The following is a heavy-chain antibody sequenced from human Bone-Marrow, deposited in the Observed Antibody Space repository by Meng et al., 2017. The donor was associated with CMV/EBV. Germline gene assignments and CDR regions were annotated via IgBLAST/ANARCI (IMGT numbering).Heavy chain of an antibody. J-gene: IGHJ4*01. D-gene: IGHD2-2*01. CDR3: ARGRSFVTAALPGLHFEY. V-gene: IGHV4-39*01. CDR1: GGSISSSSYY. Sequence: SETLSLTCTVSGGSISSSSYYWGWIRQPPGQGLEWIGSIYYSGSTYYTPSLKSRVTISVATSKNQFSLKLSSVTAADTAVYYWARGRSFVTAALPGLHFEYWGQGTLVTVSS. CDR2: IYYSGST.